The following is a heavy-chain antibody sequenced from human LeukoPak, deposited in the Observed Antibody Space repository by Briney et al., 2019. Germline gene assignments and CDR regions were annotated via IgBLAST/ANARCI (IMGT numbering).Heavy chain of an antibody. CDR3: ARGGWEPRPFDY. CDR1: GFTFSTCT. J-gene: IGHJ4*02. V-gene: IGHV3-48*02. D-gene: IGHD1-26*01. CDR2: IGTSSTI. Sequence: GGSLRLSCAASGFTFSTCTMNWVRQAPGKGLEWVSYIGTSSTIYYADSVKGRFTISRDNAKNSLFLQMNSLRDEDTAVYYCARGGWEPRPFDYWGQGTLVTVSS.